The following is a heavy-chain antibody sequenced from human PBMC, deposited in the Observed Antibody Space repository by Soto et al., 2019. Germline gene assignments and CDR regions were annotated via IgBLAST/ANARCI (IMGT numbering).Heavy chain of an antibody. Sequence: PGESLKISCKTSGYSFASYWIGWVRQMPGKGLEWMGIIYPGDSDTRYNPSLEVQFTISADNSIITFFLQFISLKASYTAIYYFSRQGSSSSISWFDPWGQGTLVTVSS. D-gene: IGHD6-6*01. J-gene: IGHJ5*02. V-gene: IGHV5-51*01. CDR1: GYSFASYW. CDR3: SRQGSSSSISWFDP. CDR2: IYPGDSDT.